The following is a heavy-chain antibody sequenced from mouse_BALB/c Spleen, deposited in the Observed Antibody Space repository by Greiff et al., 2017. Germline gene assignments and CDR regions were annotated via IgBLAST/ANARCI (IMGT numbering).Heavy chain of an antibody. CDR2: IWAGGST. D-gene: IGHD1-1*01. CDR1: GFSLTGYG. J-gene: IGHJ1*01. CDR3: ARVPYYYGSSYWYFDV. V-gene: IGHV2-9*02. Sequence: QVQLQQSGPGLVAPSQSLSITCTVSGFSLTGYGVNWVRQPPGKGLEWLGMIWAGGSTNYNSALMSRLSISKDNSKSQVFLKMNSLQTDDTAMYYCARVPYYYGSSYWYFDVWGAGTTVTVSS.